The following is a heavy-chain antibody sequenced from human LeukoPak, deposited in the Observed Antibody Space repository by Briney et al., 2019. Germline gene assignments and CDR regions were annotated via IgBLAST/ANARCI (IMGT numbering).Heavy chain of an antibody. CDR2: ISGSSGRT. D-gene: IGHD3-10*02. J-gene: IGHJ3*02. CDR3: ARKHSYVAFDI. V-gene: IGHV3-23*01. CDR1: GFTFRSYG. Sequence: PGGSLRLSCAASGFTFRSYGMSWVRQAPGKGLEWVSAISGSSGRTYYADSVKGRFSISRDNSKNTLHLQMNSLRAEDTAVYYCARKHSYVAFDIWGQGTMVTVSS.